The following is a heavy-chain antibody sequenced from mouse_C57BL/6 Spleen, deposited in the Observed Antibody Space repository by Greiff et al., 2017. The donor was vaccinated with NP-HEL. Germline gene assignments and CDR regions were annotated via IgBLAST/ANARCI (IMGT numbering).Heavy chain of an antibody. CDR1: GYTFTSYW. CDR3: ARSGELGYFDY. V-gene: IGHV1-69*01. Sequence: QVQLQQPGAELVMPGASVKLSCKASGYTFTSYWMHWVKQRPGQGLEWIGEIDPSDSYTNYNQKFKGKSTLTVDKSSSTAYMQLSSLTSEDSAVYYCARSGELGYFDYWGQGTTLTVSS. D-gene: IGHD3-2*02. CDR2: IDPSDSYT. J-gene: IGHJ2*01.